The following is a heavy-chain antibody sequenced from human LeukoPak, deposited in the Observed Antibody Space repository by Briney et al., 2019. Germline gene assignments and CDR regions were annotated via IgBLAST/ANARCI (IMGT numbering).Heavy chain of an antibody. Sequence: GASVKVSCKASGYTFTSYGISWVRQAPGQGLEWMGWISPYNGNTNYAQNLQGRVTMTTDTSTSTAYMELRSLRSDDTAVYYCARSHILGYWYFDLWGRGTLVTVSS. J-gene: IGHJ2*01. D-gene: IGHD1-26*01. CDR1: GYTFTSYG. CDR3: ARSHILGYWYFDL. V-gene: IGHV1-18*04. CDR2: ISPYNGNT.